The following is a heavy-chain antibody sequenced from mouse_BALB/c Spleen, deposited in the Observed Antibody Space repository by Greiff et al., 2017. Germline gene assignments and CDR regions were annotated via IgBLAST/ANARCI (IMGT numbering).Heavy chain of an antibody. V-gene: IGHV1S135*01. CDR2: IDPYNGGT. D-gene: IGHD2-1*01. CDR3: ARWGNLEYFAMDY. Sequence: VQLKESGPELVKPGASVKVSCKASGYAFTSYNMYWVKQSHGKSLEWIGYIDPYNGGTSYNQKFKGKATLTVDKSSSTAYMHLNSLTSEDSAVYYCARWGNLEYFAMDYWGQGTSVTVSS. CDR1: GYAFTSYN. J-gene: IGHJ4*01.